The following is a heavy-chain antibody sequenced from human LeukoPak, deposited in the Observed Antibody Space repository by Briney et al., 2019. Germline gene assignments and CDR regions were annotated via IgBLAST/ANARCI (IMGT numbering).Heavy chain of an antibody. D-gene: IGHD6-19*01. CDR1: GFTCSSYW. J-gene: IGHJ3*01. Sequence: GGSLRLSCAASGFTCSSYWRHWVRQAPGNGWVWLSHINGDGSSTNYADSVKGRFTIARDNAKNTLYLQMNSLRADDTAVYYCARVFGQWLVSFDVWGRGTVVTVSS. CDR3: ARVFGQWLVSFDV. CDR2: INGDGSST. V-gene: IGHV3-74*01.